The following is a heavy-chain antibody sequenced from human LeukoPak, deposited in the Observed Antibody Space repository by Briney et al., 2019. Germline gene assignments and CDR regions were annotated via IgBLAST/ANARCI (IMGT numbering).Heavy chain of an antibody. J-gene: IGHJ5*02. Sequence: ASVKVSCKASGCTFTGYYMHWVRQAPGQGLEWMGWINPNSGGTNYAQKFQGRVTMTRDTSISTAYMELSRLRSDDTAVYYCARGYCSSTSRSWFDPWGQGTLVTVSS. D-gene: IGHD2-2*01. V-gene: IGHV1-2*02. CDR1: GCTFTGYY. CDR3: ARGYCSSTSRSWFDP. CDR2: INPNSGGT.